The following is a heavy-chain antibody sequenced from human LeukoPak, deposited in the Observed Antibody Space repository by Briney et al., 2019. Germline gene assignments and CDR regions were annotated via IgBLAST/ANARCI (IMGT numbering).Heavy chain of an antibody. CDR1: GGSISSRNYY. D-gene: IGHD6-19*01. V-gene: IGHV4-39*07. CDR3: ARDEAPKYSSGWASGMDV. CDR2: IHYSGST. Sequence: KPSETLSLTCTVFGGSISSRNYYWGWIRQPPGTGLEWIGSIHYSGSTYYNASLQSRVAISVDTSKNQFSLKLNSVTAADTAVYYCARDEAPKYSSGWASGMDVWGQGTTVTVSS. J-gene: IGHJ6*02.